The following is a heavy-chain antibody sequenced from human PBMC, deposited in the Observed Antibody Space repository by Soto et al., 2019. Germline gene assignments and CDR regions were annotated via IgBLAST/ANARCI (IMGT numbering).Heavy chain of an antibody. CDR2: IDWDDGK. J-gene: IGHJ6*02. D-gene: IGHD6-19*01. CDR1: GFSLSTTGMR. Sequence: GPTLVNPTQTLTLTCTFSGFSLSTTGMRVTWIRQPPGKALEWLARIDWDDGKFYNTSLKTRLTISKDTSKNQVVLTMTNMDPVDTATYYCARMPYNSGYYGMDVWGQGTTVTVSS. V-gene: IGHV2-70*04. CDR3: ARMPYNSGYYGMDV.